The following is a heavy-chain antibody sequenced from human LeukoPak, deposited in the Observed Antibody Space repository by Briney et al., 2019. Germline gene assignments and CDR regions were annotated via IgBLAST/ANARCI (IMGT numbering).Heavy chain of an antibody. V-gene: IGHV1-69*06. CDR1: GGTFSSYA. Sequence: GASVTVSCKASGGTFSSYAISWVRQAPGQGLEWMGGIIPIFGTANYAQKFQGRVTITADKSTSTAYMELSSLRSEDTAVYYCARMGHYYDSSGSSPGDYYYMDVWGKGTTVTVSS. J-gene: IGHJ6*03. CDR2: IIPIFGTA. D-gene: IGHD3-22*01. CDR3: ARMGHYYDSSGSSPGDYYYMDV.